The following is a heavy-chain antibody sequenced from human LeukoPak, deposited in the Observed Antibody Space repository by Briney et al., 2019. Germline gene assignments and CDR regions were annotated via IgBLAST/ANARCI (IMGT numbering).Heavy chain of an antibody. CDR3: ARAGRTYYYDSSGYHN. CDR1: GFTFSSYE. CDR2: INWNGGST. D-gene: IGHD3-22*01. Sequence: GGSLRLSCAASGFTFSSYEMNWVRQAPGKGLEWVSGINWNGGSTGYADSVKGRFTISRDNAKNSLYLQMNSLRAEDTALYYCARAGRTYYYDSSGYHNWGQGTLVTVSS. J-gene: IGHJ4*02. V-gene: IGHV3-20*04.